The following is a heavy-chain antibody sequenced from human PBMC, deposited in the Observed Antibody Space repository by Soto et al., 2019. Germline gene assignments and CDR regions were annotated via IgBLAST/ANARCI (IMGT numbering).Heavy chain of an antibody. J-gene: IGHJ3*02. CDR3: AIVCLGWRSAFDI. CDR1: GDSISSGGYY. V-gene: IGHV4-31*03. CDR2: IYYSGST. D-gene: IGHD3-16*01. Sequence: QVQLQESGPGLVKPSQTLSLTCTVSGDSISSGGYYWSWIRQHPGKGLEWIGYIYYSGSTYYNTSLESRGIISVDTSANQFSLRLSSVTAADTAVYYGAIVCLGWRSAFDIWGQGTMVTVSS.